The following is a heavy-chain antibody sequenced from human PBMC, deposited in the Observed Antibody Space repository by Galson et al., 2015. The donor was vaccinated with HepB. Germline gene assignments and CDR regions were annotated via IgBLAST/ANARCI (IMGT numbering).Heavy chain of an antibody. CDR1: DFTFSSYS. Sequence: SLRLSCAASDFTFSSYSLSWVRQAPGKGLEWVSIISGRGDTTYYADSVKGRFTVSRDNSKNTLYLQMNSLRVDDTAVYYCTKKAAVVGASPFDYWGQGTLVTVSS. CDR2: ISGRGDTT. D-gene: IGHD2-15*01. J-gene: IGHJ4*02. V-gene: IGHV3-23*01. CDR3: TKKAAVVGASPFDY.